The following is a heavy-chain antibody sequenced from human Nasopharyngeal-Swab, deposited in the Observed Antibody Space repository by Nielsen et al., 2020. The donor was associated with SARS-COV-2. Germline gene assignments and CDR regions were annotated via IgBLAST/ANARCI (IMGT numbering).Heavy chain of an antibody. CDR3: ARTIGASRGYSYGSYYYMDV. J-gene: IGHJ6*03. CDR1: GGSISSYY. Sequence: SETLSLTCTVSGGSISSYYWSWIRQPPGKGLEWIGYIYYSGSTNYNPSLKSRVTISVDTSKNQFSLKLSSETAADTAVYYCARTIGASRGYSYGSYYYMDVWGKGTTVTVSS. D-gene: IGHD5-18*01. V-gene: IGHV4-59*01. CDR2: IYYSGST.